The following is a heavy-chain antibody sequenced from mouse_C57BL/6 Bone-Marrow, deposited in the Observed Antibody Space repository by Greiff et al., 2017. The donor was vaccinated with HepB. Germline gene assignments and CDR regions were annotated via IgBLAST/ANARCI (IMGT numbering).Heavy chain of an antibody. D-gene: IGHD2-4*01. V-gene: IGHV1-69*01. CDR2: IDPSDSYT. Sequence: QVQLQQPGAELVMPGASVKLSCKASGYTFTSYWMHWVKQRPGQGLEWIGEIDPSDSYTNYNQKFKGKSTLTVDKSSSTAYMQLSSLTSEDSAVYYWARLDDYDGGFAYWGQGTLVTVSA. J-gene: IGHJ3*01. CDR1: GYTFTSYW. CDR3: ARLDDYDGGFAY.